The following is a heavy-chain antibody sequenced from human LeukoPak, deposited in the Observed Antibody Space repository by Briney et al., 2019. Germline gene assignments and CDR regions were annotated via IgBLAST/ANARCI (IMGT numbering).Heavy chain of an antibody. V-gene: IGHV3-74*01. J-gene: IGHJ2*01. CDR1: GFTFSSYW. D-gene: IGHD7-27*01. CDR3: ARDLAAGEHFYFDL. CDR2: INGDGSIT. Sequence: GGSLRLSCAASGFTFSSYWMHWVRQAPGKGLLWVPRINGDGSITSTADSVKGRFTISRDNSKNTLYLQMNSLRAEDTAVYYCARDLAAGEHFYFDLWGRGALVTVSS.